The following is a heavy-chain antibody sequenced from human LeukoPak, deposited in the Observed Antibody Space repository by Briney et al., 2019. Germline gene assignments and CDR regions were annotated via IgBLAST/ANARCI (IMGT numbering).Heavy chain of an antibody. CDR1: GYTFTSYG. CDR2: ISAYNGNT. D-gene: IGHD2-2*01. CDR3: ARSRGVVVVPAAMGPLDY. J-gene: IGHJ4*02. Sequence: GASVKVSCKASGYTFTSYGISWVRQAPGQGLEWMVWISAYNGNTNYAQKLQGRVTMTTDTSTSTAYMELRSLRSDDTAVYYCARSRGVVVVPAAMGPLDYWGQGTLVTVSS. V-gene: IGHV1-18*04.